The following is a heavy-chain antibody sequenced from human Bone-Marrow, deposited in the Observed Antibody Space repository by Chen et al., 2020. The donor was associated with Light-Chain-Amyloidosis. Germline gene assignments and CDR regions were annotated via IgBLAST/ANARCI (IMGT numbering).Heavy chain of an antibody. J-gene: IGHJ4*02. D-gene: IGHD3-22*01. CDR3: AGMDRSGYSHFQY. CDR2: IFSGGNT. V-gene: IGHV3-53*02. Sequence: EVQLVETGGGLIQPGGSLRLSCAASGFTVSSNYLSWVRQAPGKGLEWVSVIFSGGNTYSADSVKGRFTISRDNSKNTLYLRMNSLRAEDTAVYYCAGMDRSGYSHFQYWGQGTLVTVSS. CDR1: GFTVSSNY.